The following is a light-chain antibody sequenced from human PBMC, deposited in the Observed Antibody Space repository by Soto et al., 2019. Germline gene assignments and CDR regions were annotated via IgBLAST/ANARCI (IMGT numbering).Light chain of an antibody. J-gene: IGLJ1*01. Sequence: QSALTQPASVSGSPGQSITISCTGTSGDVGRFNFVTWYQQHPGEVPKLMIYEVSARPSGVSNRFSGSKSGNTASLTISGLQAEDEADYYCSSHTSSGTYVFGTGTKVTVL. CDR2: EVS. V-gene: IGLV2-14*01. CDR1: SGDVGRFNF. CDR3: SSHTSSGTYV.